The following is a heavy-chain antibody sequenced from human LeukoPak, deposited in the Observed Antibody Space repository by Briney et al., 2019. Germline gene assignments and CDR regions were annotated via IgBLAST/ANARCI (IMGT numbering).Heavy chain of an antibody. Sequence: PGGSLRLSCAASDFTSSAYTMNWIRLAPGKGLEWVSSISSSRTYIYYADSVKGRFTISRDNAKNSLYLQMNSLRAEDTALYFCARDSDYGDYFDHWGQGTLVTVSS. D-gene: IGHD4-17*01. CDR3: ARDSDYGDYFDH. CDR2: ISSSRTYI. V-gene: IGHV3-21*06. J-gene: IGHJ4*02. CDR1: DFTSSAYT.